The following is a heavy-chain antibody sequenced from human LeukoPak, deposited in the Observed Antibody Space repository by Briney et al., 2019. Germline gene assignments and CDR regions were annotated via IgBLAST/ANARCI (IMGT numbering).Heavy chain of an antibody. CDR2: INTNTGNP. V-gene: IGHV7-4-1*02. CDR3: ARGPNTDIIGMDV. J-gene: IGHJ6*02. D-gene: IGHD5-18*01. CDR1: GYTFTSYD. Sequence: ASVKVSCKASGYTFTSYDINWVRQAPGQGLEWMGWINTNTGNPTYGQGFTGRFVFSLDTSVSTAYLQISSLKAEDTAVYYCARGPNTDIIGMDVWGQGTTVTVSS.